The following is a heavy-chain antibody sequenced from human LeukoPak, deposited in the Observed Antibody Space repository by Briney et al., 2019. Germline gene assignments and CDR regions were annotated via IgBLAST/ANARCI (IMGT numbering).Heavy chain of an antibody. CDR3: ARVPHCTSTSCYVGGYHTDV. J-gene: IGHJ6*03. D-gene: IGHD2-2*01. V-gene: IGHV4-38-2*02. CDR2: IDHSGST. CDR1: GYSISSGYY. Sequence: SETLSLTCTVSGYSISSGYYWGWIRQPPGKGLEWIGSIDHSGSTNDNPSLKSRVTVSVDTSKNQFSLKLSSVTAADTAVYYCARVPHCTSTSCYVGGYHTDVWGKGTTVTVSS.